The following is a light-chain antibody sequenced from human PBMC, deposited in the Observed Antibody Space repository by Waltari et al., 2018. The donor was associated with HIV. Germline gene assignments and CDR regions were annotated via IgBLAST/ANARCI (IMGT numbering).Light chain of an antibody. CDR2: AAS. V-gene: IGKV1-6*01. CDR3: LQDYKAPYT. Sequence: AIQMTQSPSSLSADVGDSDTITCRSSQGIRNDLGWYQQKSGKAPKLLIYAASALHNGVPSRFSGSGSGTDFTLTISSVQPEDFATYYCLQDYKAPYTFGQGTKLEIK. CDR1: QGIRND. J-gene: IGKJ2*01.